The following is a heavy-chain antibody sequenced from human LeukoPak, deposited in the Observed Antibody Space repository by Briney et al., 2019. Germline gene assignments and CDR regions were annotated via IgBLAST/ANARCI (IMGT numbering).Heavy chain of an antibody. J-gene: IGHJ4*02. CDR3: ARDRGYSYVFDY. V-gene: IGHV1-69*01. CDR2: IIPIFGTA. D-gene: IGHD5-18*01. CDR1: GGTFSSYA. Sequence: SVKVSCKASGGTFSSYAISWVRQAPGQGLEWMGGIIPIFGTANYAQKFQGRVTITADESTSTAYMELSSLRSEDTAVYYCARDRGYSYVFDYWGQGTLVTVSS.